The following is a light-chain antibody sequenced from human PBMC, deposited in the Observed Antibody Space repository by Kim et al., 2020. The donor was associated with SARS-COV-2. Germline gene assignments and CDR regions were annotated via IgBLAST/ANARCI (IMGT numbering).Light chain of an antibody. V-gene: IGLV3-21*04. CDR3: QVWDSNSDHLVV. CDR2: YDS. Sequence: SYELTQPPSVSVAPGKTARITCGGNNIGSKSVHWYQQTPGQAPVLVIYYDSDRPSGIPERFSGSNSGNTGTLTISRVAAGDEADDYCQVWDSNSDHLVVFGGGTQLTVL. CDR1: NIGSKS. J-gene: IGLJ2*01.